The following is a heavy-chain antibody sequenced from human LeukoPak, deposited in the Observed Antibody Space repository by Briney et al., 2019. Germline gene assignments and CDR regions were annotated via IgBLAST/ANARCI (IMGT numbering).Heavy chain of an antibody. CDR3: ARDLLRFGELGYGYYYYMDV. Sequence: ASVKVSCKASGYTLTGYYLHWVRQAPGQGLEWMGWINPNSGGTNYAQKFQGRVTMTRDTSINTAYMELSSLRSEDTAVYYCARDLLRFGELGYGYYYYMDVWGKGTTVTISS. CDR2: INPNSGGT. CDR1: GYTLTGYY. J-gene: IGHJ6*03. D-gene: IGHD3-10*01. V-gene: IGHV1-2*02.